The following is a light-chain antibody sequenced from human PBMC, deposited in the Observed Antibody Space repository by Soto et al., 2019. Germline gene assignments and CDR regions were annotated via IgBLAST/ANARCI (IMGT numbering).Light chain of an antibody. J-gene: IGKJ1*01. CDR2: CAS. CDR3: QQYGSFPRT. Sequence: EIVLTQSPGTLSLSPGETATRSCRASQSVSSSYLAWYQQKPGQAPRLLIYCASSRATGIPDRFSGSGSGTDFILTISRLEPEDFAVYYCQQYGSFPRTFGQGTKVEIK. CDR1: QSVSSSY. V-gene: IGKV3-20*01.